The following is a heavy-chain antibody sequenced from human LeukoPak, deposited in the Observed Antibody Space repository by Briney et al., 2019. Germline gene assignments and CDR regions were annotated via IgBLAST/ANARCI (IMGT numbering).Heavy chain of an antibody. CDR3: AMRGSGSFYRDYFDL. CDR2: ASGNNENR. D-gene: IGHD3-10*01. CDR1: DDTFTPYG. V-gene: IGHV1-18*01. Sequence: ASVKVSCKASDDTFTPYGVTWVQQAPGQGLEWMGWASGNNENRHFAPKFQARVTTTRDRSTSTAYMELRSLKSEDTAAYYCAMRGSGSFYRDYFDLWGQGTLVTVSS. J-gene: IGHJ4*02.